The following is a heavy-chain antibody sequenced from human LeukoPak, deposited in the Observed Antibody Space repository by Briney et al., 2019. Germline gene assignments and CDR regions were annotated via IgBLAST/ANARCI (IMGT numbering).Heavy chain of an antibody. J-gene: IGHJ4*02. D-gene: IGHD3-16*01. CDR3: ARDWDDGGRVLDY. V-gene: IGHV3-48*04. CDR2: ISSSGSTI. CDR1: GFTFSSYW. Sequence: PGGSLRLSCAASGFTFSSYWMSWVRQAPGKGLEWVSYISSSGSTIYYADSVKGRFTISRDNAKNSLYLQMNSLRAEDTAVYYCARDWDDGGRVLDYWGQGTLVTVSS.